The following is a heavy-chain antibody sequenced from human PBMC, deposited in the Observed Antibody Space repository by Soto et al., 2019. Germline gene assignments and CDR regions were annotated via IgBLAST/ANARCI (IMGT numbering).Heavy chain of an antibody. Sequence: LRLSCAASGFTFRAYAMSWVRQAPGKGLEWVSVISNSGDEKYYADSVKGRFTISRDNSKNTLYLQMNSLRAEDTAVYYCANYYYDSGTRNRGPLDYWGQRTLVTVSS. CDR1: GFTFRAYA. J-gene: IGHJ4*02. CDR2: ISNSGDEK. D-gene: IGHD3-22*01. CDR3: ANYYYDSGTRNRGPLDY. V-gene: IGHV3-23*01.